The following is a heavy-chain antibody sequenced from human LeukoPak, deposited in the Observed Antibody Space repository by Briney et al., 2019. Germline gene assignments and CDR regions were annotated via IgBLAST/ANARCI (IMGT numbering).Heavy chain of an antibody. Sequence: PGGSLRLSCAASGFTFSNAWMSWVRQAPGKGLEWVGRIESKTDGGTTDYAAPVKGRFTISRDDSKNTLYLQMNSLKTEDTAVYYCTTDRPRYYYDSSGLPFDYWGQGTLVTVSS. D-gene: IGHD3-22*01. CDR1: GFTFSNAW. J-gene: IGHJ4*02. V-gene: IGHV3-15*04. CDR3: TTDRPRYYYDSSGLPFDY. CDR2: IESKTDGGTT.